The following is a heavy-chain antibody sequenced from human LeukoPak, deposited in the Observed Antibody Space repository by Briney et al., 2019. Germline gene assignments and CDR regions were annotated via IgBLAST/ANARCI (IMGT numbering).Heavy chain of an antibody. CDR3: AREEPLSIFGVVTQPNWFDP. CDR1: GYTFTSYG. D-gene: IGHD3-3*01. Sequence: GASVKVSCEASGYTFTSYGISWVRQAPGQGLEWMGWISAYNGNTNYAQKLQGRVTMTTDTSTSTAYMELRSLRSDDTAVYYCAREEPLSIFGVVTQPNWFDPWGQGTLVTVSS. J-gene: IGHJ5*02. V-gene: IGHV1-18*01. CDR2: ISAYNGNT.